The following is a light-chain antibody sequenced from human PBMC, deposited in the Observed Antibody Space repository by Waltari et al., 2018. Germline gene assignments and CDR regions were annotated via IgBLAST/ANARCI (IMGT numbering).Light chain of an antibody. CDR2: DAS. CDR1: QRVSNS. J-gene: IGKJ5*01. Sequence: EVVLTQSPATLSLSPGERVTLSCRASQRVSNSLAWYRQKPGQAPSLLIYDASTRAAGIPDRFSGSGSGTDFTLTIISLEPEDFAVYYCQLRTGWPMTFGQGTRLEIK. V-gene: IGKV3-11*01. CDR3: QLRTGWPMT.